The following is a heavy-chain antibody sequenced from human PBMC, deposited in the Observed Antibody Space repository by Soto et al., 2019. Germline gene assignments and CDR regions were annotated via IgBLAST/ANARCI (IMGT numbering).Heavy chain of an antibody. V-gene: IGHV4-4*07. CDR2: IYTSGNT. CDR3: ARDEGWFDP. CDR1: GDSVSNYY. Sequence: PSEALSLTCSVSGDSVSNYYWSWIRRPAGKGLEWIGRIYTSGNTNYTPSLKSRVTMSLDTTKNQLSLKLNSVTAADTAVYYCARDEGWFDPWGQGTLVTVSS. J-gene: IGHJ5*02.